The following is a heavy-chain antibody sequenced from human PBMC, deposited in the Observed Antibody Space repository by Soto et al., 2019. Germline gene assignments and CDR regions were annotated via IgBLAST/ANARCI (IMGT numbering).Heavy chain of an antibody. D-gene: IGHD3-10*01. Sequence: SETLSLTCTVSGGSISSGGYYWSWIRQHPGKGLEWIGYIYYSGSTYYNPSLKSRVTISVDTSKNQFSLKLSSVTAADTAVYYCASDTYGSGSYYKDRGEYYYYYMDVWGKGTTVTVSS. CDR1: GGSISSGGYY. J-gene: IGHJ6*03. CDR3: ASDTYGSGSYYKDRGEYYYYYMDV. CDR2: IYYSGST. V-gene: IGHV4-31*03.